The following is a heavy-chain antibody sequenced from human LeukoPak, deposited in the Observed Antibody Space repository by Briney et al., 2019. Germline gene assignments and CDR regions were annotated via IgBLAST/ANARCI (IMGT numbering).Heavy chain of an antibody. Sequence: PGGSLRLSCAASGFTFSRYGMHWVRQAPGKGLEWVAVISYDGSNKYYADSVKGRFTISRDNSKNTLYLQMNSLRAEDTAVYYCAKDVVGATGYWGQGTLVTVSS. V-gene: IGHV3-30*18. CDR1: GFTFSRYG. D-gene: IGHD1-26*01. CDR3: AKDVVGATGY. CDR2: ISYDGSNK. J-gene: IGHJ4*02.